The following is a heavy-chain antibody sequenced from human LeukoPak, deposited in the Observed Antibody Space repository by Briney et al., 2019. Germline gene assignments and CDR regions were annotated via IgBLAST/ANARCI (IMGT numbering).Heavy chain of an antibody. V-gene: IGHV3-30*01. CDR2: ISYDGSNE. Sequence: VISYDGSNEYYADSVKGRFTISRDNSKNTLYLQMNSLRAEDTAVYYCARDAMIVVVSPPDYWGQGTLVTVSS. J-gene: IGHJ4*02. D-gene: IGHD3-22*01. CDR3: ARDAMIVVVSPPDY.